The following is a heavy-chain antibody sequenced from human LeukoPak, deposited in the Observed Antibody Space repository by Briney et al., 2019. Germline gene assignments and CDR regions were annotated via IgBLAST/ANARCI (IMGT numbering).Heavy chain of an antibody. V-gene: IGHV4-59*01. Sequence: SETLSLTCTVSGGSISTYYWSWIRQPPGKGLEYIGYIYYSGSTNYNPSLKSRVTMSLDTSKNRFSLKLSSVTAVDTAVYYCAREEVPHGFDIWGQGTMVTVSS. CDR1: GGSISTYY. CDR2: IYYSGST. J-gene: IGHJ3*02. CDR3: AREEVPHGFDI.